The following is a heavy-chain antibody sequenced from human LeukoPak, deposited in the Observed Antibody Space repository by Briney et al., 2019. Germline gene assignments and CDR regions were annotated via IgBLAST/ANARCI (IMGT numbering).Heavy chain of an antibody. Sequence: GGSLRLFCAASGFTFSSYSVNWVRQAPGKGLEWVSSIGSISTYIYYADSVKGRFTVSRDNAKNSLYLQMNSLRAEDTAVYYCSRVGYYYGSGNPFDYWGQGTLVTVSS. J-gene: IGHJ4*02. CDR1: GFTFSSYS. CDR3: SRVGYYYGSGNPFDY. D-gene: IGHD3-10*01. CDR2: IGSISTYI. V-gene: IGHV3-21*01.